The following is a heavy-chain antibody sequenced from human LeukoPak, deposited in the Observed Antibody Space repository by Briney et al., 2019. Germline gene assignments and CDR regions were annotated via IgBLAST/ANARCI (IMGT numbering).Heavy chain of an antibody. CDR3: ARDLGGSWFNWFDP. Sequence: GGSLRLSCAASGFTFSSYRMSWVRQAPGKGLEWVANIKQDGSEKYYVDSVKGRFTISRDNAKNSLYLQMYSLRAEDTAVYYCARDLGGSWFNWFDPWGQGTLVTVSS. CDR2: IKQDGSEK. D-gene: IGHD6-13*01. J-gene: IGHJ5*02. V-gene: IGHV3-7*01. CDR1: GFTFSSYR.